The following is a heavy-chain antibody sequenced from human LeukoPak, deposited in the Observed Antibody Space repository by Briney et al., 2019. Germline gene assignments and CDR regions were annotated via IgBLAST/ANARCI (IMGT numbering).Heavy chain of an antibody. J-gene: IGHJ3*01. D-gene: IGHD3-16*01. CDR2: ISGGSSTI. Sequence: GSLLRSSAAAGFIFSGNSMNWVRQAPGKGLEWVSYISGGSSTIKYADSVKGRYTISRDNARNSLYLQMNSLRDEDTAVYYCATTVDGGAFDLWGNVIMVTVSS. CDR1: GFIFSGNS. V-gene: IGHV3-48*02. CDR3: ATTVDGGAFDL.